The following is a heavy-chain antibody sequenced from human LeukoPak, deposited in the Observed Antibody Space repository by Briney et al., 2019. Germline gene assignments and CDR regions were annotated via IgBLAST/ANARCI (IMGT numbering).Heavy chain of an antibody. V-gene: IGHV1-2*02. CDR1: GYTFTGYY. D-gene: IGHD4-17*01. Sequence: ASVKVSCKASGYTFTGYYMHWVRQAPGQGLEWMGWINPNSGGTKYAQKFQGRVTMTRDTSISTAYMELSRLRSDDTAVYYCARGRTVGYEKIWGQGTLVTVSS. CDR2: INPNSGGT. J-gene: IGHJ4*02. CDR3: ARGRTVGYEKI.